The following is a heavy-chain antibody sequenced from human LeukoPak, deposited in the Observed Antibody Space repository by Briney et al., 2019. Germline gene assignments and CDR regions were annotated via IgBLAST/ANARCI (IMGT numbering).Heavy chain of an antibody. V-gene: IGHV1-69*04. J-gene: IGHJ6*02. D-gene: IGHD5-12*01. CDR3: ARRTGGYSGYGKAYYYYYGMDV. CDR2: IIPILGIA. CDR1: GGTFSSYA. Sequence: SVNLSCKASGGTFSSYAISWVRQAPGQGLEWMGRIIPILGIANYAQKFQVRVTITADKSTSTACVEVSNLRSEDTAVYYCARRTGGYSGYGKAYYYYYGMDVWGQGTTVTVSS.